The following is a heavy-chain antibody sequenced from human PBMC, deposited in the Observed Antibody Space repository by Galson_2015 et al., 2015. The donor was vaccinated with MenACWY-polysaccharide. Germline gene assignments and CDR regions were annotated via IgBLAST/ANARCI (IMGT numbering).Heavy chain of an antibody. D-gene: IGHD5-24*01. Sequence: SVKVAGKAGGLTLADYFLQWVQQAPGQGLAWMGVLNPVSGSTRYAQMFQGRVTMTRDTSLRTIYMELSSLTSEYAAIYFCERESIRDYPAPGDLDMWGQGTVVTVSS. CDR3: ERESIRDYPAPGDLDM. V-gene: IGHV1-46*01. CDR1: GLTLADYF. J-gene: IGHJ3*02. CDR2: LNPVSGST.